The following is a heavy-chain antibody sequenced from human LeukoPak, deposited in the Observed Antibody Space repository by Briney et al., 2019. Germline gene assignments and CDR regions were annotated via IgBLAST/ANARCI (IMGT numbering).Heavy chain of an antibody. J-gene: IGHJ4*02. CDR3: ARVPSIEAVGIRLDY. CDR1: GFTFSNYG. V-gene: IGHV3-30*03. CDR2: ISYDGRHK. Sequence: GGALRLSCVASGFTFSNYGMHWVRQAPGKGLEWVAVISYDGRHKYYADSVKGRFTISRDNSKKTMYLQMNSLRAEDTAMYYCARVPSIEAVGIRLDYWGQGTLVTVSS. D-gene: IGHD6-13*01.